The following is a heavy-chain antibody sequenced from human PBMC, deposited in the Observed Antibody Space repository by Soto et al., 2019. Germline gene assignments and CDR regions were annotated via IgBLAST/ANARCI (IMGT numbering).Heavy chain of an antibody. CDR1: GYTFTSYG. J-gene: IGHJ4*02. CDR2: INALNGNT. CDR3: ARFITATGSLDY. D-gene: IGHD6-13*01. V-gene: IGHV1-18*01. Sequence: ASVKVSCKASGYTFTSYGISWVRQAPGQGLEWKGWINALNGNTNYAQRFHGIVTMTTDTSTSTGYMELRSLRSDDTAVYYCARFITATGSLDYWGQGTLVTSPQ.